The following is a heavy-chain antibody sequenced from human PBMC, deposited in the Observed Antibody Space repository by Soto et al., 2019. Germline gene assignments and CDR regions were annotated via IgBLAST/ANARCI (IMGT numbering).Heavy chain of an antibody. CDR2: IYYRGGT. V-gene: IGHV4-61*01. D-gene: IGHD6-19*01. J-gene: IGHJ4*02. CDR3: AREPAMASSPYSDK. CDR1: GGSVSSGNYY. Sequence: QVQLQESGPGLVRPSETLSLTCTVSGGSVSSGNYYWSWIRQPPGRELEWIGYIYYRGGTNYNPSLKRRVTISVDSSKSQSALRLSSVTAADTAVNDCAREPAMASSPYSDKWAQGALVPVTS.